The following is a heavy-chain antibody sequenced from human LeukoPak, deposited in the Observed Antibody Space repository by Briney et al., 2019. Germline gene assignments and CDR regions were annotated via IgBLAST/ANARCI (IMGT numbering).Heavy chain of an antibody. V-gene: IGHV4-59*01. D-gene: IGHD5-24*01. J-gene: IGHJ6*03. Sequence: SETLSLTCTASGGSISSYYWSWIRQPPGKGLEWIGYIYYSGSTNYNPSLKSRVTISVDTSKNQFSLKLSSVTAAETAVYYCAREGRYRYGYNEYHSYMDIWGKGTTVTVSS. CDR3: AREGRYRYGYNEYHSYMDI. CDR1: GGSISSYY. CDR2: IYYSGST.